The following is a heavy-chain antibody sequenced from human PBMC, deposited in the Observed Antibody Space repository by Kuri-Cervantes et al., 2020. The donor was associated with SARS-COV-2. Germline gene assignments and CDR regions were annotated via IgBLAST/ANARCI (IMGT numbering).Heavy chain of an antibody. CDR2: ISGSGGST. CDR1: GFTFSSYG. D-gene: IGHD3-16*01. V-gene: IGHV3-23*01. J-gene: IGHJ4*02. Sequence: LSLTCAASGFTFSSYGMSWVRQAPGKGLEWVSAISGSGGSTYYADSVKGRFTISRDNSKNTLYLQMNSLRAEDTAVYYCAKWGSHAIDYWGQGTLVTVSS. CDR3: AKWGSHAIDY.